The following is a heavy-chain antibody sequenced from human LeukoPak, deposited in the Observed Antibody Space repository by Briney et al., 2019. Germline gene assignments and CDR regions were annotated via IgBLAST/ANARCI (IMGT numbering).Heavy chain of an antibody. CDR2: IYYSGST. Sequence: SETLSLTCSVSGDSSSSYYWSWIRQPPGKGLEWIGYIYYSGSTNYSPSLKSRVTISVDTSKNQFSLKLSSVTAADTAVYYCAREIGDDSFDYWGQGTLVTVSS. J-gene: IGHJ4*02. V-gene: IGHV4-59*12. CDR1: GDSSSSYY. CDR3: AREIGDDSFDY. D-gene: IGHD2-21*02.